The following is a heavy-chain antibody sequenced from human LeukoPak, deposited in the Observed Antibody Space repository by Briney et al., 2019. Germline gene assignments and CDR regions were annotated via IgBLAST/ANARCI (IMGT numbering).Heavy chain of an antibody. V-gene: IGHV4-34*01. CDR2: INHSGST. CDR1: GGSFSGYY. CDR3: AGTATGTGTTGY. Sequence: SETLSLTCAVYGGSFSGYYWSWIRQPPGKGLEWIGEINHSGSTNYNPSLKSRVTISVDTSKNQFSLKLSSVTAADTAVCYCAGTATGTGTTGYWGQGTLVTVSS. J-gene: IGHJ4*02. D-gene: IGHD1-7*01.